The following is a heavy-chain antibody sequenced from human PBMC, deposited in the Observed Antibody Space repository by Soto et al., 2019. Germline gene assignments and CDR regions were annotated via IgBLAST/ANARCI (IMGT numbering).Heavy chain of an antibody. D-gene: IGHD2-2*01. J-gene: IGHJ6*02. CDR1: GFTFSSYA. CDR2: ISSNGGST. V-gene: IGHV3-64D*08. Sequence: GGSLRLSCSASGFTFSSYAMHWVRQAPGKGLEYVSAISSNGGSTYYADSVKGRFTISRDNSKNTLYLQMSSLRAEDTAVYYCVKPPAAHDTGMDVWGQGTTVTVSS. CDR3: VKPPAAHDTGMDV.